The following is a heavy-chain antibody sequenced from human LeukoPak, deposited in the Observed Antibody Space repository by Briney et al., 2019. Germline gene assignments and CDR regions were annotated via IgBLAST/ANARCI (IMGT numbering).Heavy chain of an antibody. V-gene: IGHV3-11*04. CDR2: ISSSGSTI. CDR3: AREIMRPYDFWSEAPSLTYYMDV. CDR1: GFTFSDYY. J-gene: IGHJ6*03. D-gene: IGHD3-3*01. Sequence: GGSLRLSCAASGFTFSDYYMSWIRQAPGKGLEWVSYISSSGSTIYYADSVKGRFTISRDNAKNSLYLQMNSLRAEDTAVYYCAREIMRPYDFWSEAPSLTYYMDVWGKGTTVTVSS.